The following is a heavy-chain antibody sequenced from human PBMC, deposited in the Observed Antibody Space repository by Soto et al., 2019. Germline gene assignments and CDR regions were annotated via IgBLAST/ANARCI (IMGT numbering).Heavy chain of an antibody. CDR1: GYTFTTYT. J-gene: IGHJ3*01. CDR3: ALKQPGFKIGWAWALDL. CDR2: INPGNGDT. V-gene: IGHV1-3*01. Sequence: QVQLVQSGAEVKKPGASVKVSCRASGYTFTTYTLLWVRQAPGQRLEWMAWINPGNGDTKYSQNFQGRVTATRDTSASTAYMAMSSLRSEATATYYCALKQPGFKIGWAWALDLWGQGTMVTVSS. D-gene: IGHD1-26*01.